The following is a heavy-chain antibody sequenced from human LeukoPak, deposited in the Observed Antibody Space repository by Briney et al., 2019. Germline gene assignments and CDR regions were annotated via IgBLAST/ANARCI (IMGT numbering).Heavy chain of an antibody. CDR2: IKQDGSEK. CDR1: GFTFSSYW. Sequence: GGSLRLSCAASGFTFSSYWVSWVRQAPGKELEWVANIKQDGSEKYYVDSVKGRFTISRDNAKNSLYLQMNSLRAEDTAVYYCAREVMDYYGSGSSYYFDYWGQGTLVTVSS. V-gene: IGHV3-7*01. D-gene: IGHD3-10*01. CDR3: AREVMDYYGSGSSYYFDY. J-gene: IGHJ4*02.